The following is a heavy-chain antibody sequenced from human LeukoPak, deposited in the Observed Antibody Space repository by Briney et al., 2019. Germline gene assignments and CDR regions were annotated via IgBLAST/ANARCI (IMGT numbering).Heavy chain of an antibody. J-gene: IGHJ4*02. Sequence: GGSLRLSCAASGFIFSDYWMNWVRQVPGKGLEWVANISEDGSAQDYVDSVRGRFSISRDNAKSSLYLQMNSLRVEDTAIYYCATRESSMARSHWGQGTLVTVSS. CDR1: GFIFSDYW. D-gene: IGHD3-10*01. CDR2: ISEDGSAQ. CDR3: ATRESSMARSH. V-gene: IGHV3-7*01.